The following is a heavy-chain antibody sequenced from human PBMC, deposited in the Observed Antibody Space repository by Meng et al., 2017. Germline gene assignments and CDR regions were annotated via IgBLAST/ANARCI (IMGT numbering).Heavy chain of an antibody. CDR3: ARDTVEAYCGGDCCPLGY. V-gene: IGHV4-34*01. D-gene: IGHD2-21*02. CDR2: INHSGST. Sequence: QVPLKQLGAGLLKPSETLSLTCAGYGGSFSGYYWSWIRQPPGKGLEWIGEINHSGSTNYNPSLKSRVTISVDTSKNQFSLKLSSVTAADTAVYYCARDTVEAYCGGDCCPLGYWGQGTLVTVSS. J-gene: IGHJ4*02. CDR1: GGSFSGYY.